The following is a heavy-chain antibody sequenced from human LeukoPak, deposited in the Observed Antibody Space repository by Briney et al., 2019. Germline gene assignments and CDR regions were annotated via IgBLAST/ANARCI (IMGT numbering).Heavy chain of an antibody. CDR2: VFHTGST. CDR3: ARDGGVAPHNWFDP. V-gene: IGHV4-59*12. D-gene: IGHD2-8*02. Sequence: PSETLSLTCTVSGGSIDAYYWNWIRQPPGKGLEWIVYVFHTGSTNYNPSLKSRVTISVDTSKNQFSLKLSSVTAADTAVYYCARDGGVAPHNWFDPWGQGTLVTVSS. CDR1: GGSIDAYY. J-gene: IGHJ5*02.